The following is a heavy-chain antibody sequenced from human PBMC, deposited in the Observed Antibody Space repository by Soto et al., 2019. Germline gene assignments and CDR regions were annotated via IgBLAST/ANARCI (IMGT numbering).Heavy chain of an antibody. Sequence: VQMVESGGGVVHPGGSLRLSCAVSGFTFADYAGHWGRQSAGKGLEWVSFINADGSEKYYADSVRGRFTISRDNSKDSFYLQMNSLRLEDTAMYYCAKAKFYYDSSPYDSWGQGTLVTVSS. J-gene: IGHJ4*02. D-gene: IGHD3-22*01. CDR3: AKAKFYYDSSPYDS. CDR2: INADGSEK. V-gene: IGHV3-43*02. CDR1: GFTFADYA.